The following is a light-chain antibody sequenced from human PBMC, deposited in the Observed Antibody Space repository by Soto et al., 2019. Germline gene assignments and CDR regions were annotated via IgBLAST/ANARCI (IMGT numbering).Light chain of an antibody. V-gene: IGKV1-5*01. CDR2: DAS. CDR1: QSMSSC. CDR3: QHYNSYWT. Sequence: DIQMTQCPATLSSSVGDRVTITCRASQSMSSCLAWYQQKPGKAPKLLIYDASSVASGVPARFSGSGAGTDFTITISSLQADYVANYYCQHYNSYWTFGQGTKVEIK. J-gene: IGKJ1*01.